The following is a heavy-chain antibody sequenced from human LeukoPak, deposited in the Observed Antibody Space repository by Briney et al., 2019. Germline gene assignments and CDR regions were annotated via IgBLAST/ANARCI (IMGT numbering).Heavy chain of an antibody. CDR2: ISHTGSTM. D-gene: IGHD1-14*01. CDR3: ITDLG. J-gene: IGHJ4*02. V-gene: IGHV3-48*04. CDR1: GFTFSSYS. Sequence: PGGSLRLSCAASGFTFSSYSMNWVRQAPGKGLEWVSYISHTGSTMSYADSVKGRFTISRDNAKNSLYLQMNSLRAEDTAVYYCITDLGWGQGTLVTVSS.